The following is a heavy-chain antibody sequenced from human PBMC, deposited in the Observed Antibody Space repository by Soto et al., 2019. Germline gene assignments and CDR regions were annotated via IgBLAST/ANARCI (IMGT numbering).Heavy chain of an antibody. D-gene: IGHD5-12*01. V-gene: IGHV4-30-4*01. CDR1: GGSISSGDYY. CDR3: ARWLGYGPHFDY. Sequence: QVQLQESGPGLVKPSQTLSLTCTVSGGSISSGDYYWSWIRQPPGKGLEWIGYMYYSGSTYYNPSLKSRVTISVDTSKNQFSLKLNSVTAADTAVYYCARWLGYGPHFDYWGQGTLVTVSS. CDR2: MYYSGST. J-gene: IGHJ4*02.